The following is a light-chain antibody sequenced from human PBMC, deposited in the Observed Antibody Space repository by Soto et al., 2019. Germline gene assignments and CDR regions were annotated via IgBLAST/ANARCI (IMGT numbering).Light chain of an antibody. J-gene: IGLJ1*01. CDR1: SSDVGGYNY. CDR2: DVS. V-gene: IGLV2-14*03. Sequence: QSALTQPASVSGSPGQSITISCTGTSSDVGGYNYVSWYQHHPGKAPKLMIYDVSNRPSGVSNRCSGSKSGNTASLIISGLQAEDEADYYCSSYTSSSTLSTYVFGTGTKLTVL. CDR3: SSYTSSSTLSTYV.